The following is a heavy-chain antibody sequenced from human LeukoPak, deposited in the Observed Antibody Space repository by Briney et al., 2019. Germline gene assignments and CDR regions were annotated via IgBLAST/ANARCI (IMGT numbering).Heavy chain of an antibody. CDR2: IHTSGST. CDR3: ARGPYSYDSSGAFDI. J-gene: IGHJ3*02. D-gene: IGHD3-22*01. Sequence: PSETLSLTCTFSGGSISSYYWSWIRQPAGKGLEWIGRIHTSGSTNYNPSLKSRVTMSVDTSKNQFSLKLSSVTAADTAVYFCARGPYSYDSSGAFDIWGQGTMVTVSS. V-gene: IGHV4-4*07. CDR1: GGSISSYY.